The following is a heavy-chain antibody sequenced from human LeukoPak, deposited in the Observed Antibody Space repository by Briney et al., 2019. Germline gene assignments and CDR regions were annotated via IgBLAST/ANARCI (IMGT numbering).Heavy chain of an antibody. CDR3: ARGDGDYGWFDP. CDR1: GGLICSYY. CDR2: IYYSGST. D-gene: IGHD4-17*01. Sequence: SETLSLTCTVSGGLICSYYWSWIRQPPGNGLEWIGYIYYSGSTNYNPSLKSRVTISVDTSKNHFSLKLSSVTAADTAVYYCARGDGDYGWFDPWGQGTLVTVSS. J-gene: IGHJ5*02. V-gene: IGHV4-59*01.